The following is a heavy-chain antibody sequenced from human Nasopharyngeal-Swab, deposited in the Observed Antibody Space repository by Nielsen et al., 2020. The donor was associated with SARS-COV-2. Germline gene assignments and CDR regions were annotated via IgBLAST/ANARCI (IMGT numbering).Heavy chain of an antibody. Sequence: GGSLRLSCAASGFTFSNAWMSWARQAPGKGLEWVGRIKSKTDGGTTDYAAPVKGRFTISRDDSKNTLYLQMNSLKTEDTAVYYCTTGRGYSYGNIYYFDYWGQGTLVTVSS. CDR2: IKSKTDGGTT. J-gene: IGHJ4*02. D-gene: IGHD5-18*01. CDR1: GFTFSNAW. CDR3: TTGRGYSYGNIYYFDY. V-gene: IGHV3-15*01.